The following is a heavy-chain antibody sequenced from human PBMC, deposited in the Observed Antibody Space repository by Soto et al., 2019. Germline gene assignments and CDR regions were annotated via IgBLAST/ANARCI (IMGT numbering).Heavy chain of an antibody. CDR1: GFTFSSYA. CDR3: AKDHFTGSGPLDY. J-gene: IGHJ4*02. D-gene: IGHD2-15*01. Sequence: PGGSLRLSCAASGFTFSSYAMHWVRQAPGKGLEWVAVISYDGSNKYYADSVKGRFTISRDNSKNTLYLQMNSLRAEDTAVYYCAKDHFTGSGPLDYWGQGTLVTVSS. V-gene: IGHV3-30-3*01. CDR2: ISYDGSNK.